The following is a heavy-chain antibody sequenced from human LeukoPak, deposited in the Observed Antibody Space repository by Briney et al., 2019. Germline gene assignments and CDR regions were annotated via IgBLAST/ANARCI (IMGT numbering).Heavy chain of an antibody. V-gene: IGHV3-7*01. CDR3: ARTGLRYFDWLSKYYFDY. Sequence: GGSLRLSCTASGFTFSSYWMSWVRQAPGKGLEWVANIKQDGSEKYYVDSVKGRFTISRDNAKNSLYLQMNSLRAEDTAVYYCARTGLRYFDWLSKYYFDYWGQGTLVTVSS. CDR1: GFTFSSYW. CDR2: IKQDGSEK. D-gene: IGHD3-9*01. J-gene: IGHJ4*02.